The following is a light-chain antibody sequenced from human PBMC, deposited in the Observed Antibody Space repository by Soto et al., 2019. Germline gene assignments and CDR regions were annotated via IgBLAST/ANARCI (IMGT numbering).Light chain of an antibody. V-gene: IGKV3-20*01. CDR1: QSVASNY. CDR2: GAS. J-gene: IGKJ5*01. Sequence: EIVLTQSPGTLSLSPGEGTTLSCRASQSVASNYLAWYQQKPGQAPRLLIYGASSRATGIPDRFSGSGSGTDFTLTISRLEPEDFAVYYCQQYGSSPTFGQGTRLEI. CDR3: QQYGSSPT.